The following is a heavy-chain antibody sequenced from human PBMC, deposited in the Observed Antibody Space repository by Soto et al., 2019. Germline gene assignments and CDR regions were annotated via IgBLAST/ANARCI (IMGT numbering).Heavy chain of an antibody. V-gene: IGHV4-34*01. Sequence: SETLSLICAVYGGSFSGYYWSWIRQPPGKGLEWIGEINHSGSTNYNPSLKSRVTISVDTSKNQFSLKLSSVTAADTAVYYCAREKAGRHPRGFYYYYMDVWGKGTTVTVSS. CDR1: GGSFSGYY. CDR2: INHSGST. J-gene: IGHJ6*03. CDR3: AREKAGRHPRGFYYYYMDV. D-gene: IGHD6-13*01.